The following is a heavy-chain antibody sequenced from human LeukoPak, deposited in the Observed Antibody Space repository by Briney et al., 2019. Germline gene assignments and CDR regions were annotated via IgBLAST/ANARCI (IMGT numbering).Heavy chain of an antibody. D-gene: IGHD6-13*01. CDR3: ARAPRYSSSWSED. CDR2: IYSGGST. J-gene: IGHJ4*02. CDR1: GFTVSSNY. V-gene: IGHV3-53*01. Sequence: PGGSLRLSCAASGFTVSSNYISWVRQAPGKGLEWVSVIYSGGSTYYADSVKGRFTISRDNSKNTLYLQMNSLRAEDTAVYYCARAPRYSSSWSEDRGQGTLVTVSS.